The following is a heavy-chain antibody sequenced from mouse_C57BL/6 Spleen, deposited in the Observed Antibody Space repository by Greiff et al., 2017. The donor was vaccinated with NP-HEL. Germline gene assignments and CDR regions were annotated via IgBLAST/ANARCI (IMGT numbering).Heavy chain of an antibody. J-gene: IGHJ1*03. V-gene: IGHV1-64*01. CDR2: IHPNSGST. CDR3: ARFGGSSYDWYFYV. CDR1: GYTFTSYW. D-gene: IGHD1-1*01. Sequence: VQLQQSGAELVKPGASVKLSCKASGYTFTSYWMHWVKQRPGQGLEWIGMIHPNSGSTNYNEKLKSKATLTVDKSSSTAYMQLSSLTSEDSAVYYCARFGGSSYDWYFYVWGTGTTVTVSS.